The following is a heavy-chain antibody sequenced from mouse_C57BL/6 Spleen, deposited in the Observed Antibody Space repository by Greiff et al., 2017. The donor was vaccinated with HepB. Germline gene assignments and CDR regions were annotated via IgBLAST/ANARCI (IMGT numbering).Heavy chain of an antibody. CDR2: INPNNGGT. D-gene: IGHD3-3*01. CDR1: GYTFTDYY. Sequence: EVQLQQSGPELVKPGASVKISCKASGYTFTDYYMNWVKQSHGKSLEWIGDINPNNGGTSYNQKFKGKATLTVDKSSSTAYMELLSLTSEDSAVYYCARRDVPYAMDYWGQGTSVTVSS. CDR3: ARRDVPYAMDY. J-gene: IGHJ4*01. V-gene: IGHV1-26*01.